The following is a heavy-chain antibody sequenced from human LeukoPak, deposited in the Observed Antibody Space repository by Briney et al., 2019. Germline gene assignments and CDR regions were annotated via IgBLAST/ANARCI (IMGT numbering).Heavy chain of an antibody. CDR2: INAGNGNT. CDR3: ARDANYYDSSGYYFGY. J-gene: IGHJ4*02. V-gene: IGHV1-3*03. Sequence: GASVKVSCKASGYTFTSYAMHWVRQAPGQRLEWMGWINAGNGNTKYSQEFQGRVTITRDTSASTAYMELSSLRSEDTAVYYCARDANYYDSSGYYFGYWGQGTLVTVSS. D-gene: IGHD3-22*01. CDR1: GYTFTSYA.